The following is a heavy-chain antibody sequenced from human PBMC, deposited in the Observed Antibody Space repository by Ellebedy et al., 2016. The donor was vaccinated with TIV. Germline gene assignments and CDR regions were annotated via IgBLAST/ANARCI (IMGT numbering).Heavy chain of an antibody. D-gene: IGHD3-3*01. CDR3: TRRESNYDFWSGYSYWFDP. J-gene: IGHJ5*02. CDR2: IYPGDSDT. V-gene: IGHV5-51*01. Sequence: ASVKVSCKGSGYRFTNYWIGWVRQMPGKGLEWMGIIYPGDSDTRYSPSFQGQVTISADKSISTAYLQWSSLKASDTGMYYCTRRESNYDFWSGYSYWFDPWGQGTLVTVSS. CDR1: GYRFTNYW.